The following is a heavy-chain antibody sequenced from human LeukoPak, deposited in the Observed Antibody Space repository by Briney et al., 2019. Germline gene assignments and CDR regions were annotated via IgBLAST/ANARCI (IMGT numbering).Heavy chain of an antibody. V-gene: IGHV1-69*06. D-gene: IGHD1-7*01. CDR3: ASDMRTGTTSPYYYMDV. CDR2: IIPIFGTA. CDR1: GGTFSSYA. J-gene: IGHJ6*03. Sequence: GASVKVSCKASGGTFSSYAISWVRQAPGQGLEWMGRIIPIFGTANYAQKFQGRVTITADKSTSTAYMELSSLRSEDTAVYYCASDMRTGTTSPYYYMDVWGKGTTLTVSS.